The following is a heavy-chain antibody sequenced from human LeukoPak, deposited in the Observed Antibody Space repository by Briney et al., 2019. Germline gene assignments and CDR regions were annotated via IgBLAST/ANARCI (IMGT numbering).Heavy chain of an antibody. CDR3: ARDNSAISDCSIASCFHFNY. Sequence: ASVTVSCKASGYTFTRYGLTWVRQAPGQGLEWMGWISAYNGNTNYAHKVQGRVTMTRDTSTSTAYMELRSLSSDDTAVYYCARDNSAISDCSIASCFHFNYWGKLILVTVSS. CDR2: ISAYNGNT. D-gene: IGHD2-15*01. J-gene: IGHJ4*02. V-gene: IGHV1-18*01. CDR1: GYTFTRYG.